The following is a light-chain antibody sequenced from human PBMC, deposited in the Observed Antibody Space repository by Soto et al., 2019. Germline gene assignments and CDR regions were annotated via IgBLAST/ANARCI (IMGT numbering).Light chain of an antibody. J-gene: IGKJ1*01. CDR3: QQLDDSQWA. CDR2: HAS. Sequence: LVLTQSPGTLSLSPGERATLSCWASQSVHSRYLSWYQQKLGQAPRLLIYHASTRATGIPDRFSGSGSGTDFTLTISRLEPEDFAVYYCQQLDDSQWAFGQGTKVEIK. CDR1: QSVHSRY. V-gene: IGKV3-20*01.